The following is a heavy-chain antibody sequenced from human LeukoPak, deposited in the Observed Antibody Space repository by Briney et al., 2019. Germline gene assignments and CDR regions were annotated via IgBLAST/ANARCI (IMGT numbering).Heavy chain of an antibody. CDR1: GYTFTGYY. CDR2: INPNSGGT. Sequence: ASVKVSCKASGYTFTGYYMHWVRQAPGQGLEWMGWINPNSGGTNYAQKFQGWVTMTRDTSISTAYMELSRLRSDDTAVYYCARSPEYYYDSSGYLGYWGREPWSPSPQ. CDR3: ARSPEYYYDSSGYLGY. V-gene: IGHV1-2*04. D-gene: IGHD3-22*01. J-gene: IGHJ4*02.